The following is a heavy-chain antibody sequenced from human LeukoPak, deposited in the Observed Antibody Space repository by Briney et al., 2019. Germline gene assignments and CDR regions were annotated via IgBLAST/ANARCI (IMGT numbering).Heavy chain of an antibody. CDR3: AKWMGRDS. CDR2: INQDGRKK. V-gene: IGHV3-7*02. CDR1: GFSFRTHW. J-gene: IGHJ4*02. D-gene: IGHD6-19*01. Sequence: GGSLRLSCAASGFSFRTHWMSWVRQAPGKGLEWVANINQDGRKKFYVDSVEGRFTISRDDAKTSLFLQMNSLRVEDTAVYYCAKWMGRDSWGQGALVTVSS.